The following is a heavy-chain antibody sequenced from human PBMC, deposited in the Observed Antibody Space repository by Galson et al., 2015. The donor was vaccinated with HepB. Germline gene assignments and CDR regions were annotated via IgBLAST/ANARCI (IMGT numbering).Heavy chain of an antibody. V-gene: IGHV3-7*03. Sequence: SLRLSCAASGFTFSSYWMSWVRRAPGKGLEWVANIKEDGSERHSVDSVKGRFTISRDNPKNLLYLQMNSLRAEDTAVYYCAREPYYYGSPGFGYFDLWGQGTLVTVSS. D-gene: IGHD3-10*01. CDR2: IKEDGSER. J-gene: IGHJ4*02. CDR3: AREPYYYGSPGFGYFDL. CDR1: GFTFSSYW.